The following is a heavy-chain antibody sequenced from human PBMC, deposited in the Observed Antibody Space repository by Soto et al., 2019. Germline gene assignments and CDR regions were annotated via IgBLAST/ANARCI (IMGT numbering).Heavy chain of an antibody. Sequence: ASVKVSCKASGYTFTSYDINWVRQATGQGLEWMGWMNPNSGNTGYAQKFQGRVTMTRNTSISTAYMELSSLRSEDTAMYYCARQGVIVVATNWYFDLWGRGTLVTVSS. CDR1: GYTFTSYD. D-gene: IGHD3-22*01. J-gene: IGHJ2*01. V-gene: IGHV1-8*01. CDR2: MNPNSGNT. CDR3: ARQGVIVVATNWYFDL.